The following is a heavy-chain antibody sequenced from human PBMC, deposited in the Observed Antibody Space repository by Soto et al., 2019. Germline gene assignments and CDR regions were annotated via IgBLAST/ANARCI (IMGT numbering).Heavy chain of an antibody. D-gene: IGHD3-10*01. J-gene: IGHJ6*03. Sequence: PSETLSLTCTVSGGSISGGGYYWSWIRQHPGKGLEWIGYIYYSGSTYYNPSLKSRVTISVDTSKNQFSLKLSSVTAADTAVYYCARMISGSYYYYYYMDVWGKGTTVTVS. CDR2: IYYSGST. CDR3: ARMISGSYYYYYYMDV. CDR1: GGSISGGGYY. V-gene: IGHV4-31*03.